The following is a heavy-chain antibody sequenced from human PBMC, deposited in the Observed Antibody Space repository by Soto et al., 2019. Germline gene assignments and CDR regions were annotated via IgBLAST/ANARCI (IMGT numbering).Heavy chain of an antibody. V-gene: IGHV4-34*01. CDR1: GGSFSGYY. CDR2: INHSGST. J-gene: IGHJ6*02. D-gene: IGHD6-13*01. CDR3: AKYSSSWPYYYYYGMDV. Sequence: NPSETLSLTCAVYGGSFSGYYWSWIRQPPGKGLEWIGEINHSGSTNYNPSLKSRVTISVDTSKNQFSLKLSSVTAADTAVYYCAKYSSSWPYYYYYGMDVWSQGTTVTVSS.